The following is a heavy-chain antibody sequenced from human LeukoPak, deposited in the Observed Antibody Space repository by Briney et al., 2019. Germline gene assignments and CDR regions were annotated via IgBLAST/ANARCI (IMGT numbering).Heavy chain of an antibody. CDR1: GYSFTSYY. D-gene: IGHD1-26*01. V-gene: IGHV1-46*01. J-gene: IGHJ3*02. Sequence: ASVKVSCKTSGYSFTSYYIHWVRQAPGQGLEWMGIINPSGGSTTYAQKFQGRLTMASDTSTSTVYMELSSLRSKDTAMYYCARSSAYYNEADIRGQGTMVTVSS. CDR2: INPSGGST. CDR3: ARSSAYYNEADI.